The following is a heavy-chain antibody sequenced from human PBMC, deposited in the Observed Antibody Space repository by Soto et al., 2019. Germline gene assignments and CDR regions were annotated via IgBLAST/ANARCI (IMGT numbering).Heavy chain of an antibody. CDR1: GGSISSYY. CDR3: AREGGQISPNFYY. Sequence: PSETLSLTCTVSGGSISSYYWSWIRQPPGKGLEWIGYIYYSGSTNYNPSLKSRVTISVDTSKNQFSLKLSSVTAADTAVYYCAREGGQISPNFYYWGQGTLVTVSS. D-gene: IGHD2-15*01. CDR2: IYYSGST. V-gene: IGHV4-59*01. J-gene: IGHJ4*02.